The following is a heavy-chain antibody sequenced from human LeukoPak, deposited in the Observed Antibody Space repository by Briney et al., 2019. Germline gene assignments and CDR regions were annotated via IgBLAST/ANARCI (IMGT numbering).Heavy chain of an antibody. J-gene: IGHJ6*02. D-gene: IGHD5-12*01. CDR3: AREGREGEGYDPHYYYGMDV. CDR1: RDSVSSNSAA. V-gene: IGHV6-1*01. CDR2: TYYRSKWYN. Sequence: SQTLSLTCAISRDSVSSNSAAWNWIRQSPSRGLEWLGRTYYRSKWYNDYAVSVKSRITINPDTSKNQFSLQLNSVTPEDTAVYYCAREGREGEGYDPHYYYGMDVWGQGTTVTVSS.